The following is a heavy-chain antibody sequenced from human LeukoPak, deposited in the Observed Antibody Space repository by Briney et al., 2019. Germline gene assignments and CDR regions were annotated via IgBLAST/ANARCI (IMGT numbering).Heavy chain of an antibody. V-gene: IGHV3-48*03. D-gene: IGHD3-10*01. Sequence: GGSLRLSCAASGFTFSSYEMNWVRQAPGKGLEWVSYISSSRSTIYYADSVKGRFTISRDNAKNSLYLQMNSLRAEDTAVYYCARDTYYYGSGSYSKAMGDYWGQGTLVTVTS. CDR1: GFTFSSYE. CDR3: ARDTYYYGSGSYSKAMGDY. J-gene: IGHJ4*02. CDR2: ISSSRSTI.